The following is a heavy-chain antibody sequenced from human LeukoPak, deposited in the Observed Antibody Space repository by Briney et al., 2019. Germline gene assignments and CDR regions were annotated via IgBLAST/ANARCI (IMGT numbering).Heavy chain of an antibody. V-gene: IGHV3-23*01. CDR1: GFTFSSYA. J-gene: IGHJ4*02. CDR2: ISGSGGST. Sequence: PGGSLRLSCAASGFTFSSYAMSWVRQAPGKGLEWVSAISGSGGSTYYADSVKGRFTISRDNSKNTLYLQMNSLRAEDTAVYYCARGLFPDLIVVVPAAIGNWGQGTLVTVSS. CDR3: ARGLFPDLIVVVPAAIGN. D-gene: IGHD2-2*02.